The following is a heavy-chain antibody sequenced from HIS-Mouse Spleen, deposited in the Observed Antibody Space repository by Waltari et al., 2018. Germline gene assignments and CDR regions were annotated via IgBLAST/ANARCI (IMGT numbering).Heavy chain of an antibody. CDR1: GFTFSSYG. Sequence: QVQLVESGGGVVQPGRSLRLSCAASGFTFSSYGMHWVRQAPGNGRWRVAVIGSAGSNNYEADSVTGRFTISRDNSKNTLYLQMNSLRAEDTAVYYCARYSSSSGVDYWGQGTLVTVSS. CDR2: IGSAGSNN. J-gene: IGHJ4*02. D-gene: IGHD6-6*01. V-gene: IGHV3-33*01. CDR3: ARYSSSSGVDY.